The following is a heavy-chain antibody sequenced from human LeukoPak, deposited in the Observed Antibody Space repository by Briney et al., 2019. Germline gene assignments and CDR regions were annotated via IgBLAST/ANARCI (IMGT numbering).Heavy chain of an antibody. V-gene: IGHV1-2*06. CDR2: INPNRGGT. D-gene: IGHD3-22*01. Sequence: VASVKVTCKASGYTFTGYYMHWVRQAPGQGLEWMGRINPNRGGTNYAQKFQGSVTMTRDTSISTAYMELSRLRSDDTAVYYCARASKITMIVVVTLDNWFDPWGQGTLVTVSS. CDR1: GYTFTGYY. J-gene: IGHJ5*02. CDR3: ARASKITMIVVVTLDNWFDP.